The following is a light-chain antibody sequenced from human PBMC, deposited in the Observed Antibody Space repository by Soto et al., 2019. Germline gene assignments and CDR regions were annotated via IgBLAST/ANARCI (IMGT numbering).Light chain of an antibody. CDR1: SSNIGAGYD. CDR2: GNS. J-gene: IGLJ2*01. CDR3: QSYDSSLSAVV. V-gene: IGLV1-40*01. Sequence: QSLLTQPPSVSGAPGQRVTISCTGSSSNIGAGYDVHWYQQLPGTAPKLLIYGNSNRPSGVPDRFSGSKSGTSASLAITGLRAEDEADYYCQSYDSSLSAVVFGGGTKLTVL.